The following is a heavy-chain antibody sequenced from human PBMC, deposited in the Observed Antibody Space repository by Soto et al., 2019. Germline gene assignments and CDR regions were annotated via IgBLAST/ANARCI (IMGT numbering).Heavy chain of an antibody. CDR3: GRYSFRGSKWSQFDY. D-gene: IGHD1-26*01. Sequence: TLSLTCTVSGVTINNGAYYWGWIRQRPGKGLEWIGSIYYGGSTYYSPSLNSRVAISLDTSKNQSSLRLSSVTAADTAVYYCGRYSFRGSKWSQFDYWGQGTMVTVSS. CDR2: IYYGGST. J-gene: IGHJ4*02. CDR1: GVTINNGAYY. V-gene: IGHV4-31*03.